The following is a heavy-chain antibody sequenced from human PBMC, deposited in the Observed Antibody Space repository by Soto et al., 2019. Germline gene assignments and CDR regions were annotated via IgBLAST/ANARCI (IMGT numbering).Heavy chain of an antibody. J-gene: IGHJ3*02. Sequence: PGESLKISCKGSGYSFTSYWIGWVRQMPGKGLEWMGIIYPGDSDTRYSPPFQGQVTISADKSISTAYLQWSSLKASDTAMYYCARYQGSGDGYNWRPDAFDIWGQGTMVTVSS. CDR2: IYPGDSDT. V-gene: IGHV5-51*01. D-gene: IGHD5-12*01. CDR1: GYSFTSYW. CDR3: ARYQGSGDGYNWRPDAFDI.